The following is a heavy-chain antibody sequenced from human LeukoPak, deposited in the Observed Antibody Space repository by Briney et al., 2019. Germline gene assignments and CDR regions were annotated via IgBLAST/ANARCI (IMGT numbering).Heavy chain of an antibody. V-gene: IGHV3-21*01. CDR1: GYTFSHYS. CDR3: VSGNDPDSTWENYRLDAFDI. J-gene: IGHJ3*02. CDR2: ISSTRDYI. Sequence: PGGSLRLSCAASGYTFSHYSVNWVGQAPGKGLEWVSSISSTRDYIYYADSVKGRFTISRDNTNSSLYLQMNSLRAEDTAVYYCVSGNDPDSTWENYRLDAFDIWGQGTTVIVSS. D-gene: IGHD3-16*02.